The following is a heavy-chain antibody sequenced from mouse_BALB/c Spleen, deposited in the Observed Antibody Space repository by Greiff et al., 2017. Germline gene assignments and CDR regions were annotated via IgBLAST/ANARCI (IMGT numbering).Heavy chain of an antibody. J-gene: IGHJ1*01. CDR2: IYPGNSDT. CDR3: TRITTVVTDWYFDV. CDR1: GYTFTSYW. V-gene: IGHV1-5*01. D-gene: IGHD1-1*01. Sequence: DVKLQQSGTVLARPGASVKMSCKASGYTFTSYWMHWVKQRPGQGLEWIGAIYPGNSDTSYNQKFKGKAKLTAVTSTSTAYMELSSLTNEDSAVYYCTRITTVVTDWYFDVWGAGTTVTVSS.